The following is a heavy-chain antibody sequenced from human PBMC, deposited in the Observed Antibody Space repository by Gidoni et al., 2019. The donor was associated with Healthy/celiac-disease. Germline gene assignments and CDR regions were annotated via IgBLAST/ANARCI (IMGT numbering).Heavy chain of an antibody. V-gene: IGHV3-48*02. D-gene: IGHD3-22*01. J-gene: IGHJ4*02. CDR2: IRSSSSTI. Sequence: EVQLVASGGGLVQPGGSLRLSCAASGFTFSSYSMNWVRQAPGKGLAWVSYIRSSSSTIYYADSVKGRFTISRDNAKNSLYLQMNSLRDEDTAVYYCARANYYDSSGYYLDLFDYWGQGTLVTVSS. CDR3: ARANYYDSSGYYLDLFDY. CDR1: GFTFSSYS.